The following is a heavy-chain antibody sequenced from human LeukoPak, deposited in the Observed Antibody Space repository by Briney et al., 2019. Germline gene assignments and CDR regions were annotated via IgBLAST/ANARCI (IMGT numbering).Heavy chain of an antibody. CDR1: GGSISSYY. V-gene: IGHV4-59*08. CDR2: TYNIGSS. D-gene: IGHD3-16*01. J-gene: IGHJ4*02. Sequence: SETLSLTCTVPGGSISSYYWSWIRQPPGKGLEWIGYTYNIGSSNYNPSLKSRVTISVNTSKNQFSLKLSSVTAADTAVYYCARHDIRNDYLFYFDYWGQGTLVTVSS. CDR3: ARHDIRNDYLFYFDY.